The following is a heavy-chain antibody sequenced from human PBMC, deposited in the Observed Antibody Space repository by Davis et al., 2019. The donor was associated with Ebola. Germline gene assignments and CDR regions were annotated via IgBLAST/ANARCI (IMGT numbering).Heavy chain of an antibody. V-gene: IGHV3-21*01. J-gene: IGHJ4*02. CDR2: ISSSSSYI. Sequence: GESLKISCAASGFTFSSYSMNWVRQAPGKGLEWVSSISSSSSYIYYADSVKGRFTISRDNAKNSLYLQMNSLRAEDTAVYYCAKGGTWAYYFDYWGQGTLVTVSS. D-gene: IGHD1-1*01. CDR1: GFTFSSYS. CDR3: AKGGTWAYYFDY.